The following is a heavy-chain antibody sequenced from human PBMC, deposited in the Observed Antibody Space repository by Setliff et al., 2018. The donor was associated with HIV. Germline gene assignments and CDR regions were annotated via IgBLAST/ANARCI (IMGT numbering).Heavy chain of an antibody. V-gene: IGHV4-61*02. D-gene: IGHD6-19*01. J-gene: IGHJ3*02. CDR1: GGSISSGSYY. CDR3: ATGQWLRGAFDI. Sequence: SETLSLTCTVSGGSISSGSYYWSWIRQPAGKGLEWIGRIYTSGSTKYNPSLKSRVTISVDTSKNQFSLKVSSVTAADTAVYYCATGQWLRGAFDIWGQGTMVTVSS. CDR2: IYTSGST.